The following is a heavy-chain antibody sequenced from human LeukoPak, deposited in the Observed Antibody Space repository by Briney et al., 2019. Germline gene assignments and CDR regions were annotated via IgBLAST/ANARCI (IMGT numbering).Heavy chain of an antibody. V-gene: IGHV3-11*01. CDR1: GFTFSDYY. Sequence: GGSLRLSCAASGFTFSDYYMSWIRQAPGKGLEWVSYISSSGSTIYYADSVKGRFTISRDNAKNSLYLQMNSLRAEDTAVYYCAKDWRPWELLLFDYWGQGTLVTVSS. J-gene: IGHJ4*02. CDR3: AKDWRPWELLLFDY. CDR2: ISSSGSTI. D-gene: IGHD1-26*01.